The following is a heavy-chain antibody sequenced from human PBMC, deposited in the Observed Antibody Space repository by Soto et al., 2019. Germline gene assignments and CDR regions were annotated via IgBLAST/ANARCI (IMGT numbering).Heavy chain of an antibody. D-gene: IGHD3-3*01. CDR2: IRRKSENGTV. V-gene: IGHV3-15*01. Sequence: EVQLVESGGGLVKPGVSLRLSCAASGFTFRNAWMSWVRQFPGKGLEWVGRIRRKSENGTVDLAAPVTGRFTISRDDSKNMLYLQMTSLKTEDTAVYYSTTPKFWSGVDCWGQGALVTVPS. CDR1: GFTFRNAW. J-gene: IGHJ4*02. CDR3: TTPKFWSGVDC.